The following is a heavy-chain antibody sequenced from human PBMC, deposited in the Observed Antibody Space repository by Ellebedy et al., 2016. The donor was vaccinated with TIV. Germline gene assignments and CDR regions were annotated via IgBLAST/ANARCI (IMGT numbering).Heavy chain of an antibody. CDR2: IYYSGST. CDR3: ARARADGDYGGDAFDI. Sequence: SETLSLTXTVSGGSISSGGYYWSWIRQHPGKGLEWIGYIYYSGSTYYNPSLKSRVTISVDTSKNQFSLKLSSVTAADTAVYYCARARADGDYGGDAFDIWGQGTMVTVSS. J-gene: IGHJ3*02. CDR1: GGSISSGGYY. D-gene: IGHD4-17*01. V-gene: IGHV4-31*03.